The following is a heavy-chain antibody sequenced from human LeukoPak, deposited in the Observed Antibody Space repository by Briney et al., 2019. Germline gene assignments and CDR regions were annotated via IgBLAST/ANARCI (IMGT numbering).Heavy chain of an antibody. D-gene: IGHD3-10*01. CDR1: GGSVSSGSYY. CDR3: ARGEDHGSGTVHFDY. CDR2: IYYSGST. V-gene: IGHV4-61*01. Sequence: SETLSLTCTVSGGSVSSGSYYWSWIRQPPGKGLEWIGYIYYSGSTNFNPSLKSRVTMSVDRSKNQFSLNLSSVTAADTAVYYCARGEDHGSGTVHFDYWGQGTLVTVSS. J-gene: IGHJ4*02.